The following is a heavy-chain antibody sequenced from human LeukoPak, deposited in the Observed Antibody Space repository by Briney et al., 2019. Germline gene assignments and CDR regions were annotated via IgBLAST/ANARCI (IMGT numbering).Heavy chain of an antibody. CDR2: IYYSGST. CDR1: GGSISSYY. V-gene: IGHV4-59*12. Sequence: SETLSLTCTVSGGSISSYYWSWIRQPPGKGLEWIGYIYYSGSTNYNPSLKSRVTISVDTSKNQFSLNLTSVTAADTAVYYCARDERENYYDSSGYLDSWGQGTLVTVSS. J-gene: IGHJ5*01. D-gene: IGHD3-22*01. CDR3: ARDERENYYDSSGYLDS.